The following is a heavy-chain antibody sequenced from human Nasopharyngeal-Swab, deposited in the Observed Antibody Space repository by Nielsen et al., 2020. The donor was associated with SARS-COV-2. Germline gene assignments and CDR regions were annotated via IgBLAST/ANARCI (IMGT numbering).Heavy chain of an antibody. CDR1: GCTFSSYA. V-gene: IGHV3-30*04. Sequence: GESLKISCAASGCTFSSYAMHWVRQAPGKGLEWVAVISYDGSNKYYADSVKGRFTISRDNSKNTLYLQMNSLIAEDTAVYYCARPYSGSYYGAFDIWGQGTMVTVSS. CDR2: ISYDGSNK. J-gene: IGHJ3*02. D-gene: IGHD1-26*01. CDR3: ARPYSGSYYGAFDI.